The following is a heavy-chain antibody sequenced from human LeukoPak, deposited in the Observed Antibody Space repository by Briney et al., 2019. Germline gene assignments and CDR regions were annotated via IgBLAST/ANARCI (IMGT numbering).Heavy chain of an antibody. Sequence: ASVKVSCKAAGFTFIDYCSHWVRQAPGQGPEWMGWIDLNNGATKYAPKFQGRVTITRDTSINTAYMELSSLTSDDTAVYYCARDPTAAAGSYFDYWGQGTLVTVSS. V-gene: IGHV1-2*02. J-gene: IGHJ4*02. CDR1: GFTFIDYC. CDR3: ARDPTAAAGSYFDY. D-gene: IGHD6-13*01. CDR2: IDLNNGAT.